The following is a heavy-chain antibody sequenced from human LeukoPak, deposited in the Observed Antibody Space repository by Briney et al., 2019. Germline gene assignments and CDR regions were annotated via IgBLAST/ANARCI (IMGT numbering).Heavy chain of an antibody. D-gene: IGHD3-22*01. Sequence: GGSLRLSCAASGFTFSIYGMHWVRQAPGKGLEWVAFIRPDGSNKYYADSVKGRFTISRDNSKNTLYLQMDSLRAEDTAVYYCARDLYYYDSSGPMDVWGKGTTVTVSS. CDR3: ARDLYYYDSSGPMDV. CDR2: IRPDGSNK. V-gene: IGHV3-30*02. CDR1: GFTFSIYG. J-gene: IGHJ6*04.